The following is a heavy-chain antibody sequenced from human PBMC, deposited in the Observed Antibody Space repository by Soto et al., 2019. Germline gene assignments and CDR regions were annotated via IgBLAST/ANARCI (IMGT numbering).Heavy chain of an antibody. CDR2: IIPIFGTA. Sequence: GASVKVSCKASGGTFSSYAISWVRQAPGQGLEWMGGIIPIFGTANYAQKFQGRVTITADESTSTAYMELSSLRSEDTAVYYCARVAYCGGDCPCFAYWGQGTLVTVS. D-gene: IGHD2-21*02. J-gene: IGHJ4*02. CDR3: ARVAYCGGDCPCFAY. CDR1: GGTFSSYA. V-gene: IGHV1-69*13.